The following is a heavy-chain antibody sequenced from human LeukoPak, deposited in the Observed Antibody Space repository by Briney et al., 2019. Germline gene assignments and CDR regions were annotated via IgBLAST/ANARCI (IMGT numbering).Heavy chain of an antibody. J-gene: IGHJ6*02. CDR1: GFAFSSYS. Sequence: PGGSLRLSCAASGFAFSSYSMNWVRQAPGKGLEWVSSISSSSSYIYYADSVKGRFTNSRDNSKNTLYLQMNSLRAEDTAVYYCARVLNAGMDVWGQGTTVTVSS. CDR2: ISSSSSYI. V-gene: IGHV3-21*04. CDR3: ARVLNAGMDV.